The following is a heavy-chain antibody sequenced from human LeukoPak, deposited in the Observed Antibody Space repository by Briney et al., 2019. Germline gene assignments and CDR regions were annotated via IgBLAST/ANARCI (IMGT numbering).Heavy chain of an antibody. D-gene: IGHD3-10*01. CDR3: ARDRGVAVVMDV. CDR1: GGSISSSSYY. V-gene: IGHV4-39*07. Sequence: SETLSLTCTVSGGSISSSSYYWGWIRQPPGKGLEWIGSIYYSGSTYYNPSLKSRVTISVDTSKNQLSLKLSSVTAADTAVYYCARDRGVAVVMDVWGKGTTVTVSS. CDR2: IYYSGST. J-gene: IGHJ6*04.